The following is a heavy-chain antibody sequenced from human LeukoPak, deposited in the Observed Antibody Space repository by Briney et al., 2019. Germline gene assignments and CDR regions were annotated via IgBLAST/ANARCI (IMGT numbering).Heavy chain of an antibody. CDR2: FCYSGST. CDR3: ARGRPPGAFIAARRGPWFDP. J-gene: IGHJ5*02. CDR1: GGSIISNTYC. Sequence: SETLSLTCTVSGGSIISNTYCWGWIRQPPGKGLEWIGSFCYSGSTYSNPSLKSRVTISVDTSKYQFSLKLSSVTAADTAVYYCARGRPPGAFIAARRGPWFDPWGQGTLVTVSS. V-gene: IGHV4-39*01. D-gene: IGHD6-6*01.